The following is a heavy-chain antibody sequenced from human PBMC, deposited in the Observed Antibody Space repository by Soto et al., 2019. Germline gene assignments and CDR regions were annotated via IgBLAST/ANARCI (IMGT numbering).Heavy chain of an antibody. CDR3: ARGSGIAVIPGELEDVHYDY. D-gene: IGHD2-2*01. CDR2: ISQSGST. J-gene: IGHJ4*02. V-gene: IGHV4-34*01. Sequence: QVQLQQWGAGLLKPSETLSLTCAVYGQSFSGHTWRWIRQSPGKGLEWIGEISQSGSTYYDPSLKTRVTISADTSKNPFSLTLKSVTAADTGVFYCARGSGIAVIPGELEDVHYDYWGQGTLVSVSS. CDR1: GQSFSGHT.